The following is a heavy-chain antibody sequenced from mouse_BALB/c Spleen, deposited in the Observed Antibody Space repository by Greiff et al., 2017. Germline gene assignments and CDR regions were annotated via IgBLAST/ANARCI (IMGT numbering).Heavy chain of an antibody. J-gene: IGHJ1*01. D-gene: IGHD1-1*01. CDR3: ARDYYGSSYVDWYFDV. CDR1: GFTFSSYG. Sequence: VQLKESGGDLVKPGGSLKLSCAASGFTFSSYGMSCVRQTPDKRLEWVATISSGGSYTYYPDSVKGRFTISRDNAKNTLYLQMSSLKSEDTAMYYCARDYYGSSYVDWYFDVWGAGTTVTVSS. CDR2: ISSGGSYT. V-gene: IGHV5-6*01.